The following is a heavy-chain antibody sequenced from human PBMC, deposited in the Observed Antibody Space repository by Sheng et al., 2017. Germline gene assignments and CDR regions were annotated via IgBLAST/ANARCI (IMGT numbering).Heavy chain of an antibody. D-gene: IGHD5-12*01. CDR2: ISANNGDT. Sequence: QVQLVQSGAEVKKPGASVKVPCKASGFTFTSYGFTWVRQAPGQGLEWMGWISANNGDTHYAQKVQDRVTLTTDTSTTTAYMELRSLSSDDTAVYYCAREREDGYHSAFEIWGQGTLVTVSS. V-gene: IGHV1-18*04. CDR1: GFTFTSYG. CDR3: AREREDGYHSAFEI. J-gene: IGHJ3*02.